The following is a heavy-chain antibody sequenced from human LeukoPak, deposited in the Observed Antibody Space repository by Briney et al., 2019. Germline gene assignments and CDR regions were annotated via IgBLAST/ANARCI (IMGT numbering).Heavy chain of an antibody. CDR3: ARGKRYDSGSYYTDY. J-gene: IGHJ4*02. D-gene: IGHD3-10*01. Sequence: ASVKVSCKASGYTFTNYDINWVRQTTGQGLEWMGWMNPNSANTGYAQNLQGRVTITMNTSISTAYMDLSSLRSEDTAVYYCARGKRYDSGSYYTDYWGQGTLVTVSS. CDR2: MNPNSANT. V-gene: IGHV1-8*03. CDR1: GYTFTNYD.